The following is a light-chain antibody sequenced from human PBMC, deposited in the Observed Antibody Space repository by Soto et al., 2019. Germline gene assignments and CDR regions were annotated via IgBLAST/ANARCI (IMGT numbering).Light chain of an antibody. J-gene: IGKJ1*01. CDR3: QQYHTAPSWT. V-gene: IGKV4-1*01. Sequence: DIVMTQSPDSLAVSLGERATINCKSSQSVLYSSNNKNYLAWYQQHPGQPPKLLIYWASTPESGVPDRFSGSGSGTDFTLTISNLQAEDVAVYYCQQYHTAPSWTFGQGTKVEIK. CDR1: QSVLYSSNNKNY. CDR2: WAS.